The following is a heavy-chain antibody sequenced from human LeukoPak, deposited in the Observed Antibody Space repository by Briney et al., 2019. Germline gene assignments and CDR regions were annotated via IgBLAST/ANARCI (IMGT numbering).Heavy chain of an antibody. Sequence: GGSLRLSCAASGFTFSSYAMSWVRQAPGKGLEWVSAISGSGGSTYYAVSVKGRFTISRDNSKNTLYLQMNSLRAEDTAVYYCAKDQGAYYYYGMDVWGQGTTVTVSS. CDR2: ISGSGGST. V-gene: IGHV3-23*01. CDR3: AKDQGAYYYYGMDV. J-gene: IGHJ6*02. CDR1: GFTFSSYA.